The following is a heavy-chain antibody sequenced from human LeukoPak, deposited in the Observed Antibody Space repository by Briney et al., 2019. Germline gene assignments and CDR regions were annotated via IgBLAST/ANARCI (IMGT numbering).Heavy chain of an antibody. Sequence: PGGSLRLSCAASGITFSSLWMSWFRQAPGKGLEWLADIKHDGTEEHYVASVKGRFTISRDNAKLYLQMNSLRAEDTAVYYCAREDDYVWGSYRYNGQDYWGQGTLVTVSS. D-gene: IGHD3-16*02. V-gene: IGHV3-7*01. J-gene: IGHJ4*02. CDR2: IKHDGTEE. CDR3: AREDDYVWGSYRYNGQDY. CDR1: GITFSSLW.